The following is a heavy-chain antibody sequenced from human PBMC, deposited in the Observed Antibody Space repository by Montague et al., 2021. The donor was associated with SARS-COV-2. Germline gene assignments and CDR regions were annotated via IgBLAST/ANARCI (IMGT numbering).Heavy chain of an antibody. D-gene: IGHD2-21*02. CDR1: GGSFSGYY. J-gene: IGHJ6*02. CDR2: INHSGST. V-gene: IGHV4-34*01. CDR3: ARGSWHIVVVTAIRDGYYGMDV. Sequence: SETLSLTCAVYGGSFSGYYWSWIRQSPGKGLEWIGEINHSGSTNXNPSLKSRVTISVDTSKNQFSLKLSSVTAADTAVYYCARGSWHIVVVTAIRDGYYGMDVWGQGTTVTVSS.